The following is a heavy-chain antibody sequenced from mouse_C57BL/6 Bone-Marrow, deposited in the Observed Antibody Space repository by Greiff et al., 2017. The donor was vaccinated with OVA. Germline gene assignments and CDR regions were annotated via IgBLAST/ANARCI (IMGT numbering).Heavy chain of an antibody. CDR3: GRRYGSSYGYCDV. Sequence: EVQVVESGGGLVQPKGSLKLSCAASGFSFNTYAMNWVRQAPGKGLEWVARIRSKSNNYATYYAVSVKARFTISRDDSESMLDLQMNNLKTEDAAMYYCGRRYGSSYGYCDVWGTGTTVTVSS. CDR1: GFSFNTYA. J-gene: IGHJ1*03. D-gene: IGHD1-1*01. CDR2: IRSKSNNYAT. V-gene: IGHV10-1*01.